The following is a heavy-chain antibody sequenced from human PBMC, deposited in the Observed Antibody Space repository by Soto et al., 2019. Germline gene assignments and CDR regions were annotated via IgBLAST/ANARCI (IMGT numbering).Heavy chain of an antibody. Sequence: ASVKVSCKASGYSFSTFAIHWVRQAPGQRLEWMGWINAGNGDTKYSEKFQGRVTITGRTSASTAYMDLSSLRSEDTAVYYCATQGRTTTEFDFRGQGTLVTGSS. CDR2: INAGNGDT. J-gene: IGHJ4*02. CDR3: ATQGRTTTEFDF. V-gene: IGHV1-3*01. D-gene: IGHD4-4*01. CDR1: GYSFSTFA.